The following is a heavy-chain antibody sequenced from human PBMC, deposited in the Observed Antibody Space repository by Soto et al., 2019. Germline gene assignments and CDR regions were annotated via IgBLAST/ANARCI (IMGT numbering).Heavy chain of an antibody. CDR2: ISYDGSNK. CDR1: GFTFSSYG. J-gene: IGHJ6*02. V-gene: IGHV3-30*18. Sequence: QVQLVESGGGVVQPGRSLRLSCAASGFTFSSYGMHWVRQAPGKGLEWVAVISYDGSNKYYADSVKGRFTISRDNSKNTLYLQMNSLRAEDTAVYYCAKDRRDVLRYFDWPIRYYGMDVWGQGTTVTVSS. CDR3: AKDRRDVLRYFDWPIRYYGMDV. D-gene: IGHD3-9*01.